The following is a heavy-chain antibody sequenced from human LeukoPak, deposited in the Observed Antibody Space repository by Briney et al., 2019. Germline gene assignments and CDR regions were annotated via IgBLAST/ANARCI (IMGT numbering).Heavy chain of an antibody. CDR1: GLTFSSYS. D-gene: IGHD6-19*01. J-gene: IGHJ3*02. CDR3: AVIAVAGVADAFDI. Sequence: GGSLRLSCAASGLTFSSYSMNWVRQAPGKGLELGSSISSSSSYIYYADSVKGRFTISRDNAKNSLYLQMNSLRAEDTAVYCCAVIAVAGVADAFDIWGQGTMVTVSS. CDR2: ISSSSSYI. V-gene: IGHV3-21*01.